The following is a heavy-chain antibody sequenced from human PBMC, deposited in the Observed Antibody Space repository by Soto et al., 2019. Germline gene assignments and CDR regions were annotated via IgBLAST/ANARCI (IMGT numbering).Heavy chain of an antibody. V-gene: IGHV3-30-3*01. D-gene: IGHD3-10*01. CDR2: ISYDGSNK. J-gene: IGHJ5*02. Sequence: GGSLRLSCAASGLTFSSYGMHWVRQAPGKGLEWVAVISYDGSNKYYADSVKGRFTISRDNSKNTLYLQMNSLRAEDTAVYYCAKDGNMVRPADNWFDPWSQGTLVTVSS. CDR3: AKDGNMVRPADNWFDP. CDR1: GLTFSSYG.